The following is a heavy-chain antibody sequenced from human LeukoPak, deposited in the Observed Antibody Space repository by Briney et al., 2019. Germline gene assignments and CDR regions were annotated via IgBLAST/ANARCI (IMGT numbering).Heavy chain of an antibody. D-gene: IGHD3-10*01. V-gene: IGHV3-30*18. J-gene: IGHJ4*02. CDR3: AKHYYGSGSYYREETDY. CDR1: GFTFSSYG. Sequence: GGSLRLSCAASGFTFSSYGMHWVRQAPGKGLEWVAVISYDGSNKYYADSVKGRFTISRDNSKNTLYLQMISLRAEDTAVYYCAKHYYGSGSYYREETDYWGQGTLVTVSS. CDR2: ISYDGSNK.